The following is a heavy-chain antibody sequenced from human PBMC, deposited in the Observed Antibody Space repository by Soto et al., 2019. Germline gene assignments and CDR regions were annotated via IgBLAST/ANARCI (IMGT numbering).Heavy chain of an antibody. CDR1: GYTFTGYY. Sequence: QVQLVQSGAEVKKPGASVKVSCKASGYTFTGYYMHWVRQAPGQGLEWMGWINPNSGGTNYAQKFQGRVTMTRDTSISTAYMELSRLRSDDTAVYYCARVGEFWSGYLNWFDPWGQGTLVTVSS. J-gene: IGHJ5*02. V-gene: IGHV1-2*02. D-gene: IGHD3-3*01. CDR3: ARVGEFWSGYLNWFDP. CDR2: INPNSGGT.